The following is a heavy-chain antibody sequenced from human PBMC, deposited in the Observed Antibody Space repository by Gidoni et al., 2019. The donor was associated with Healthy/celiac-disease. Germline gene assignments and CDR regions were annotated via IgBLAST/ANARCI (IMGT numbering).Heavy chain of an antibody. CDR2: IGVGSGNT. J-gene: IGHJ6*03. D-gene: IGHD6-13*01. CDR1: GFTFTSSA. V-gene: IGHV1-58*02. CDR3: AALRQPQPYYYYYMDV. Sequence: QMQLVQSGPEVKKPGTSVKVSCKASGFTFTSSAMQWVRQARGQRLEWIGWIGVGSGNTNYAQKFQERVTITRDMSTSTAYMELSSLRSEDTAVYYCAALRQPQPYYYYYMDVWGKGTTVTVSS.